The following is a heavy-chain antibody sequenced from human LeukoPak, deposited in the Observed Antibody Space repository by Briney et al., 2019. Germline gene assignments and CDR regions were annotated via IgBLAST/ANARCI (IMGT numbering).Heavy chain of an antibody. CDR2: INLNSGGT. CDR3: AIERGCSGVSCLFYFDG. J-gene: IGHJ4*02. D-gene: IGHD2-15*01. V-gene: IGHV1-2*06. Sequence: ASVKVSCKASGYTFTGYYMHWVRQAPGQGLEWMGRINLNSGGTMYAQKFQGRVNVTRDTSVSTAYMEVSSLRSDDTAIYYCAIERGCSGVSCLFYFDGWGQGTLVTVSS. CDR1: GYTFTGYY.